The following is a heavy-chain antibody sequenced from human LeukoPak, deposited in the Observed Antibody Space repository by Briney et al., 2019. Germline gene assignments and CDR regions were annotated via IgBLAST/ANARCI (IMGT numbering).Heavy chain of an antibody. Sequence: PSQTLSLTCTVSGSSISSGGEYWSWLRHLPGKGLEWIGYVYYSGSTYYNPSLESRITMSVDTTENQFSLKLTSVTAADTAVYYCAREKTAYYYDRSGFPKGAFDVWGQGTMVTVSS. V-gene: IGHV4-31*03. CDR3: AREKTAYYYDRSGFPKGAFDV. J-gene: IGHJ3*01. CDR1: GSSISSGGEY. D-gene: IGHD3-22*01. CDR2: VYYSGST.